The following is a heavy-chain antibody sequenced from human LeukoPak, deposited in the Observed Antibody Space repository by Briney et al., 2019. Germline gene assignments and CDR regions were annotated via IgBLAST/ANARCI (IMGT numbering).Heavy chain of an antibody. CDR1: GFTFSSYE. D-gene: IGHD6-13*01. J-gene: IGHJ4*02. CDR2: ISSSGSTI. Sequence: GGSLRLSCAASGFTFSSYEMNWVRQAPGKGLEWVSYISSSGSTIYYADSVKGRFTISGDNAKNSLYLQMNSLRAEDTAVYYCAREKCSSSPFRYWGQGTLVTVSS. CDR3: AREKCSSSPFRY. V-gene: IGHV3-48*03.